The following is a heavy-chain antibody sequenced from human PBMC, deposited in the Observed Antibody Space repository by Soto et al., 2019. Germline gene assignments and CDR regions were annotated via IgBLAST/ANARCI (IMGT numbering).Heavy chain of an antibody. D-gene: IGHD6-6*01. CDR1: GYTFTSYG. CDR2: ISAYTGNT. J-gene: IGHJ6*02. V-gene: IGHV1-18*01. Sequence: QVQLVQSGSEVKKPGASVKVSCKASGYTFTSYGISWVRQAPGQGLEWMGWISAYTGNTKYAQKLQGRVTMTTDTPTSTAYMDLRSLTSHDTAVYYCARGTSPVPRPSYYYYGTDVWCQGTTVTVSS. CDR3: ARGTSPVPRPSYYYYGTDV.